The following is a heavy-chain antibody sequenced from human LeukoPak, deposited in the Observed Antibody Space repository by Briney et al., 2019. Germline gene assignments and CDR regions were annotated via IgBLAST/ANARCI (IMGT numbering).Heavy chain of an antibody. V-gene: IGHV1-46*01. J-gene: IGHJ4*02. CDR3: ARVGGNDDSGWYNY. CDR1: GYTFTSYY. D-gene: IGHD6-19*01. CDR2: INPSGGST. Sequence: ASVKVSCKASGYTFTSYYMHWVRQAPGQGLEWMGIINPSGGSTSYAQKFQGRVTITTDESTSTAYMELSSLRSEDTAVYYCARVGGNDDSGWYNYWGQGTLVTVSS.